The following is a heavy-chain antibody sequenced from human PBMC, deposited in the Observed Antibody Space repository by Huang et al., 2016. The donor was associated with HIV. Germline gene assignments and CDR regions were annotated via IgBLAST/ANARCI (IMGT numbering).Heavy chain of an antibody. D-gene: IGHD2-2*01. CDR2: SRSKAYGGTK. CDR3: TRDGSVVPAARFDY. Sequence: EVQLVESGGNLVQPGRSLRLSCTASGFTFGDYAMSWFRQGPGRGLEWVGCSRSKAYGGTKEYAAAMKGRFTISRDDSKSIAYLQMNSLKTADTAVYYCTRDGSVVPAARFDYWGQGTLVTVSS. J-gene: IGHJ4*02. V-gene: IGHV3-49*03. CDR1: GFTFGDYA.